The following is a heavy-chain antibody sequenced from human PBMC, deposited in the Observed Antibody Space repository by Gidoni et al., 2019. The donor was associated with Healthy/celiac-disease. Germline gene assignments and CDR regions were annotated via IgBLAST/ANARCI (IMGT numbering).Heavy chain of an antibody. CDR3: ARGRYALYYYYGMDV. CDR2: IKHSGST. D-gene: IGHD2-2*01. Sequence: QVQPQQLPAGLQKPSATLSLTSAAFGGSLSGYYWSWIRQPPGKGLEGIGEIKHSGSTNYNPSLKSRVTISVDTSKNQFSLKLSSVTAADAAVYYCARGRYALYYYYGMDVWGQGTTVTVSS. CDR1: GGSLSGYY. V-gene: IGHV4-34*01. J-gene: IGHJ6*02.